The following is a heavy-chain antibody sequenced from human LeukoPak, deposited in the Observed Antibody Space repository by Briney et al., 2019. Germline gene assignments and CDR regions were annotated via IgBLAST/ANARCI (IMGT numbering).Heavy chain of an antibody. CDR3: ARHDSSGYKY. J-gene: IGHJ4*02. CDR1: GGSISSYY. D-gene: IGHD3-22*01. Sequence: PSETLSLICTVSGGSISSYYWSWIRQPPGKGLEWIGYIYYSGSINYNPSLKSRVTISVDTSKNQFSLKVTSVTAADTAIYYCARHDSSGYKYWGQGTLVTVSS. CDR2: IYYSGSI. V-gene: IGHV4-59*08.